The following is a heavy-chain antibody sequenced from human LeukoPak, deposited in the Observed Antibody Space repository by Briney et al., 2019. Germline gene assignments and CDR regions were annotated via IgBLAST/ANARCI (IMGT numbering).Heavy chain of an antibody. J-gene: IGHJ5*02. CDR3: ARDRGTMIVVVGGVTPGYNWFDP. CDR1: GGSISSNNW. V-gene: IGHV4-4*02. CDR2: IYHDGST. D-gene: IGHD3-22*01. Sequence: SETLSLTCAVSGGSISSNNWWIWVRQSPEKGLEWIGEIYHDGSTNYNPSLKSRVTISMDKSKNQLSLKLNFVTAADTAVYYCARDRGTMIVVVGGVTPGYNWFDPWGQGTLVTVSS.